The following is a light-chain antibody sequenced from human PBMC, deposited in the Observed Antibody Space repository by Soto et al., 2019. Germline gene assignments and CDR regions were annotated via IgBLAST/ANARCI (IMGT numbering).Light chain of an antibody. V-gene: IGKV1-13*02. J-gene: IGKJ4*01. Sequence: AIQLTQSPSSLSASVGARVTITCRASQGISSALAWYQQKPGKAPKLLIYDASSLESGVPSRFSGSGSGTYFTLTISSLQPEDFATYYCQQFNSYPLFGGGTKVHIK. CDR3: QQFNSYPL. CDR2: DAS. CDR1: QGISSA.